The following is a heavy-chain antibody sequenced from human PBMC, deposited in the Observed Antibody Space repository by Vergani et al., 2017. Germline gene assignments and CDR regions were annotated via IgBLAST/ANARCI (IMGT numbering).Heavy chain of an antibody. CDR2: IGTAGDT. Sequence: EVQLVESGGGLVQPGGSLRLSCAASGFTFSTYDMHWVRQATGKGLEWVSAIGTAGDTYYPGSVKGRFTISRENAKNSLYLQMNSLRAEDTAVYYCAKGTTGTTSGAFDIWGQGTMVTVSS. J-gene: IGHJ3*02. CDR1: GFTFSTYD. V-gene: IGHV3-13*01. CDR3: AKGTTGTTSGAFDI. D-gene: IGHD1-1*01.